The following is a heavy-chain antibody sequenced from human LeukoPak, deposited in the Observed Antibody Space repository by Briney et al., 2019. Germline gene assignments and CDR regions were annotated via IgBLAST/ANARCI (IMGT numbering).Heavy chain of an antibody. Sequence: SVKVSCKASGGTFSSYAISWVRQAPGQGLEWMRGIIPIFGTANYAQKFQGRVTITADKSTSTAYMELSSLRSEDTAVYYCARQSFFGTVGLPRIWGQGTLVTVSS. D-gene: IGHD5-18*01. CDR3: ARQSFFGTVGLPRI. CDR2: IIPIFGTA. J-gene: IGHJ4*02. V-gene: IGHV1-69*06. CDR1: GGTFSSYA.